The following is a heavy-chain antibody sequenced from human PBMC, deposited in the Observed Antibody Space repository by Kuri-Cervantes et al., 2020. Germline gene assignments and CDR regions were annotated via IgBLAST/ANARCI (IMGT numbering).Heavy chain of an antibody. D-gene: IGHD3-16*01. CDR3: ARDRFQSRPPYYYGMDV. CDR2: ISAYNGNT. V-gene: IGHV1-18*01. CDR1: GFTFTSYG. Sequence: GESLKISCAASGFTFTSYGISWVRQAPGQGLEWMGWISAYNGNTNYAQKLQGRVTMATDTSTSTAYMELRSLRSDDTAVYYCARDRFQSRPPYYYGMDVWGQGTTVTVSS. J-gene: IGHJ6*02.